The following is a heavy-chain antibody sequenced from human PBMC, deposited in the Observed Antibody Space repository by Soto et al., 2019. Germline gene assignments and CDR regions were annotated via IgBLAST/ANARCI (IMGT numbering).Heavy chain of an antibody. J-gene: IGHJ4*02. CDR3: ARGGGLNQLLSGSDH. CDR1: GFFLSDYG. Sequence: ESGGGVVQPGGSLTLSCTASGFFLSDYGMHWVRQAPGKGLEWVAAISYDGSSEYYSDSVKDRFTTSRDNSKNTLYLHMNRLRVEDRAVYYCARGGGLNQLLSGSDHWGQGTLVTVSS. V-gene: IGHV3-33*01. D-gene: IGHD2-2*01. CDR2: ISYDGSSE.